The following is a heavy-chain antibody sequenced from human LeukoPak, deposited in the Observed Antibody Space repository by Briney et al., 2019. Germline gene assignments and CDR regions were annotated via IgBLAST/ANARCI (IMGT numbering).Heavy chain of an antibody. D-gene: IGHD4-23*01. CDR2: INPSGGST. V-gene: IGHV1-46*03. J-gene: IGHJ6*03. Sequence: ASVTVSCKASGYTFTSYYMHWVRQAPGQGLEWMGIINPSGGSTSYAQKFQGRVTMTRDMSTSTVYMELSSLRSEDTAVYYCAINDYGGTYYYYMDVWGKGTTVTVSS. CDR3: AINDYGGTYYYYMDV. CDR1: GYTFTSYY.